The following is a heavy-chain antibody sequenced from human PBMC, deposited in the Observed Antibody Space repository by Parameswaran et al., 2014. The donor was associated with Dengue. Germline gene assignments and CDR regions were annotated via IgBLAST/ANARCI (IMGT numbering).Heavy chain of an antibody. CDR2: ISYDGSNK. Sequence: VRQMPGKGLEWVAVISYDGSNKYYADSVKGRFTISRDNSKNTLYLQMNSLRAEDTAVYYCAREYYYGSGSYPKNYYYGMDVWGQGTTVTVSS. CDR3: AREYYYGSGSYPKNYYYGMDV. D-gene: IGHD3-10*01. J-gene: IGHJ6*02. V-gene: IGHV3-30-3*01.